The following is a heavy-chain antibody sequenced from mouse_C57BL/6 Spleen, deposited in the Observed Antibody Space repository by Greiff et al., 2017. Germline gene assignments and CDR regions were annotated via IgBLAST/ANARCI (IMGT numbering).Heavy chain of an antibody. D-gene: IGHD1-1*01. CDR3: ARGDGSSYRAWFAY. CDR1: YFAFMASA. J-gene: IGHJ3*01. V-gene: IGHV1-49*01. Sequence: LVESGAELVRPGSSVKLSCKDSYFAFMASAMHWVKQRPGHGLEWIGSFTMYSAATEYSENFKGKATLTANTSSSTAYMELSSLTSEDSAVYYCARGDGSSYRAWFAYWGQGTLVTVSA. CDR2: FTMYSAAT.